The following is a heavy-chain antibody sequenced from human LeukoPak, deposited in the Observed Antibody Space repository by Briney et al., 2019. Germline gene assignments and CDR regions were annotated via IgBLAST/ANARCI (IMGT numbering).Heavy chain of an antibody. Sequence: GGSLRLSCAVSGFTFSDHYMDWVRQAPGKGLEWVGRTRNKASSYTTEYAASVKGRFTISRDDSKNSLHLQMNSLKTEDTAVYYCVRGISSTSLDYWGQGTLVTVSS. V-gene: IGHV3-72*01. CDR2: TRNKASSYTT. CDR3: VRGISSTSLDY. J-gene: IGHJ4*02. D-gene: IGHD2-2*01. CDR1: GFTFSDHY.